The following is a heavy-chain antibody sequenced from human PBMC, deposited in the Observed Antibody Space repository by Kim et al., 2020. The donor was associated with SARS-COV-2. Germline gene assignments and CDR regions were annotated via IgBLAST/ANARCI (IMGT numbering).Heavy chain of an antibody. J-gene: IGHJ4*02. V-gene: IGHV2-5*01. D-gene: IGHD1-26*01. CDR3: AHRHSIVGGPYFDY. Sequence: YSPSLKSRITITKDTSKNQVVLTMTNMDPVDTATYYCAHRHSIVGGPYFDYWGQGTLVTVSS.